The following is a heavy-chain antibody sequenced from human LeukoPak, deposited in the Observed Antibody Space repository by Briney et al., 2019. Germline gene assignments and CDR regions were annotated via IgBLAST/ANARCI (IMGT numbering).Heavy chain of an antibody. CDR3: ARTFNYYDSSGTWAFDI. Sequence: PSETLSLTCTVSGGSISSYYWSWIRQPAGKGLEWIGRIYTSGSINYNPSLKSRVTMSVDTSKNQFSLKLSSVTAADTAVYYCARTFNYYDSSGTWAFDIWGQGTMVTVSS. CDR1: GGSISSYY. J-gene: IGHJ3*02. V-gene: IGHV4-4*07. D-gene: IGHD3-22*01. CDR2: IYTSGSI.